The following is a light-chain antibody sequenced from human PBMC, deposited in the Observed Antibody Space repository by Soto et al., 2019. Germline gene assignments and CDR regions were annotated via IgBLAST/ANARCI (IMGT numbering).Light chain of an antibody. CDR2: EVS. Sequence: QSALTQPASVSGSPGQSITISCTGTSSDVDVGGYNYVSWYQQHPGKAPKLMIYEVSNRPSGVSNRFSGSKSGNTASLTISGLQAEDEADYYCSSYTSSATGVFGGGTQLTVL. CDR3: SSYTSSATGV. J-gene: IGLJ3*02. CDR1: SSDVDVGGYNY. V-gene: IGLV2-14*01.